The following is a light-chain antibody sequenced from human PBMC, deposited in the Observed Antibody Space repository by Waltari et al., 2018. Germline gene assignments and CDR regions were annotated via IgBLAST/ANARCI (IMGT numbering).Light chain of an antibody. Sequence: QSQLTQPPSASGTPGQRVTISCSGSDSNSGRHTVHWDQQFPGTAPKLLVYGRGQRPSGVPDRFSASKSGTSASLAISGLQSEDEATYYCAGWDDNVNGRVLFGVGTKLTVL. CDR3: AGWDDNVNGRVL. V-gene: IGLV1-44*01. CDR2: GRG. CDR1: DSNSGRHT. J-gene: IGLJ2*01.